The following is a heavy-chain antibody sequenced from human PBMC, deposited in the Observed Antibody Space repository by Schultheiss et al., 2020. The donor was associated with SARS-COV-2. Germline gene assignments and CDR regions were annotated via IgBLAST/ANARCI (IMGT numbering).Heavy chain of an antibody. V-gene: IGHV4-59*01. CDR1: GGSFSGYY. CDR2: IYYSGST. J-gene: IGHJ4*02. CDR3: AREINCGGDCGVDY. Sequence: SETLSLTCAVYGGSFSGYYWTWIRQPPGKGLEWIGYIYYSGSTYYNPSLKSRVTISVDTSKNQFSLKLSSVTAADTAVYYCAREINCGGDCGVDYWGQGTLVTVSS. D-gene: IGHD2-21*02.